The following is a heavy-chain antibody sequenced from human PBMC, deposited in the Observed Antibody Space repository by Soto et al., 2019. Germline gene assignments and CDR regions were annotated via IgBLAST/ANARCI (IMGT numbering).Heavy chain of an antibody. CDR1: GYTFTSYY. Sequence: ASVKVSCKASGYTFTSYYMHWVRQAPGQGLEWMGIINPSGGSTSYAQKFQGRVTMTRDTSTSTVYMELSSLRSEDTAVYYCARAIDIVVVPAAHDAFDIWGQGTMVTVSS. D-gene: IGHD2-2*01. CDR2: INPSGGST. J-gene: IGHJ3*02. CDR3: ARAIDIVVVPAAHDAFDI. V-gene: IGHV1-46*01.